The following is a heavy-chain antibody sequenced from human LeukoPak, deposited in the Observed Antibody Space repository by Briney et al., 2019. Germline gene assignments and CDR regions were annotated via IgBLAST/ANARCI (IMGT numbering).Heavy chain of an antibody. J-gene: IGHJ6*03. D-gene: IGHD2-2*01. CDR1: GGSISSYY. Sequence: SETLSLTCTVSGGSISSYYWSWIRQPPGEGLEWIGYIYYSGSTNYNPSLKSRVTISVDTSKNQFSLKLSSVTAADTAVYYCARVVPAKGFYYYYYMDVWGKGTTVTVSS. CDR2: IYYSGST. CDR3: ARVVPAKGFYYYYYMDV. V-gene: IGHV4-59*01.